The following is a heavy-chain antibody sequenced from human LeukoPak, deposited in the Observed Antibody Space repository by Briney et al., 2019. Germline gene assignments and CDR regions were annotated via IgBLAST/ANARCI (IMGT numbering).Heavy chain of an antibody. CDR3: AREDATALDY. Sequence: GGSLRLSCAASGFTFSSYEMNWVRQAPGKGLEWVSYISSSGSTIYYADSVKGRFTISRDNAKNSLYLQMNSLRAEDTAVYYCAREDATALDYWGQGTLVTVSS. D-gene: IGHD4-17*01. CDR1: GFTFSSYE. CDR2: ISSSGSTI. J-gene: IGHJ4*02. V-gene: IGHV3-48*03.